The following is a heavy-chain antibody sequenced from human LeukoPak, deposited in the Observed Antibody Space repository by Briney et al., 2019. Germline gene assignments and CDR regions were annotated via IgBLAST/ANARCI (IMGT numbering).Heavy chain of an antibody. CDR1: GFTFNTFG. V-gene: IGHV3-48*01. Sequence: PGGSLRLSCATSGFTFNTFGMHWVRQDPGKRLEWVSYITGSATTTYYADSVKGRFTISRDNGKNSLYLQMNSLRAEDTSVYYCARDVGYRSWFDPWGQGTLFIVSS. CDR3: ARDVGYRSWFDP. D-gene: IGHD5-18*01. CDR2: ITGSATTT. J-gene: IGHJ5*02.